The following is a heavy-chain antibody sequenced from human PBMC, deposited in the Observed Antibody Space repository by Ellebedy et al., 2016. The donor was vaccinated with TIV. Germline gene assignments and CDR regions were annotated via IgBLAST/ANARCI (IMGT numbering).Heavy chain of an antibody. J-gene: IGHJ4*02. CDR2: ITGSATNI. CDR3: ARGTQAVADRAFDY. D-gene: IGHD6-19*01. CDR1: GFSFSIYS. V-gene: IGHV3-48*01. Sequence: GGSLRLSCAASGFSFSIYSMFWVRQAPGKGLEWVSYITGSATNIYSADSVKGRFTISRDNSKNTLYLQMNSLRAEDTAVYYCARGTQAVADRAFDYWGQGALVTVSS.